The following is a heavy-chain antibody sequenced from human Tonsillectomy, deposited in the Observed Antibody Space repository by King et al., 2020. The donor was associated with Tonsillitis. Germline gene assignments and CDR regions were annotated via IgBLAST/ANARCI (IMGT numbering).Heavy chain of an antibody. CDR2: ISGRGSNT. CDR1: GFTFSNYA. CDR3: AKGGEAVAAGFDP. J-gene: IGHJ5*02. V-gene: IGHV3-23*04. Sequence: VQLVESGGGLVQPGGSLRLSCAASGFTFSNYAMSWVRQAPGKGLEWVSTISGRGSNTYYADSVKGRVTISRDNSKNTQYLQMNSLRAEDTAVSYCAKGGEAVAAGFDPWGPGTLVTVSS. D-gene: IGHD6-19*01.